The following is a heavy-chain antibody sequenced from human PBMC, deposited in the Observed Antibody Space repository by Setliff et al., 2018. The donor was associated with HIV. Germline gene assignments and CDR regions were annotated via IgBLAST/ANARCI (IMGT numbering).Heavy chain of an antibody. D-gene: IGHD4-17*01. Sequence: ASVKVSCKASGYTFTSYGISWVRQAPGQGLEWMGWISAYNGNTNYAQNFQGRVTMTTDTSTSTVYTELRSLRSDDTAVYYCASSVDNYGDNRWFDPWGQGTLVTVSS. V-gene: IGHV1-18*01. CDR3: ASSVDNYGDNRWFDP. CDR2: ISAYNGNT. J-gene: IGHJ5*02. CDR1: GYTFTSYG.